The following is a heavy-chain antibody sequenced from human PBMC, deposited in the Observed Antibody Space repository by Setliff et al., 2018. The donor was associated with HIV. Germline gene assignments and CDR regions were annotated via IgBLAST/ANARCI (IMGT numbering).Heavy chain of an antibody. D-gene: IGHD2-2*01. J-gene: IGHJ5*02. Sequence: GASVKVSCKASGYTFTSYYMHWLRQAPGQGLEWMGVIKPSDGRTSYARNFQGRVTMTRDTATSTVYMELSGLRSEDTAVYYCARDFGGYCSSMSCPGLFDPWGQGTLVTVSS. CDR2: IKPSDGRT. CDR3: ARDFGGYCSSMSCPGLFDP. CDR1: GYTFTSYY. V-gene: IGHV1-46*01.